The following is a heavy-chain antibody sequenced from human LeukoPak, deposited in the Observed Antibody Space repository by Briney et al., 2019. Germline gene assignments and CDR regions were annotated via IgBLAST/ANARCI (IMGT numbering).Heavy chain of an antibody. CDR1: GGTFSSYA. D-gene: IGHD6-6*01. CDR2: IILILGTA. CDR3: ARDQEGSSSENWFDP. J-gene: IGHJ5*02. Sequence: SVKVSCKASGGTFSSYAISWVRQAPGQGLEWMGGIILILGTAKYAQKFQGRVTITADKSTSTAYMELSSLRSEDTAVYYCARDQEGSSSENWFDPWGQGTLVTVSS. V-gene: IGHV1-69*10.